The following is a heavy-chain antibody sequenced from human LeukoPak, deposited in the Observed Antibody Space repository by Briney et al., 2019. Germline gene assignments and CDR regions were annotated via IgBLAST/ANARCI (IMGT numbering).Heavy chain of an antibody. CDR3: AKLRFIVVVVAATDY. J-gene: IGHJ4*02. CDR1: GFTFSSYA. V-gene: IGHV3-23*01. CDR2: ISGSGGST. Sequence: GGSLRLSCAASGFTFSSYAMSWVRQAPGKGLEWVSAISGSGGSTYYADSVKGRFTISRDNSKNTLYLQMNSPRAEDTAVYYCAKLRFIVVVVAATDYWGQGTLVTVSS. D-gene: IGHD2-15*01.